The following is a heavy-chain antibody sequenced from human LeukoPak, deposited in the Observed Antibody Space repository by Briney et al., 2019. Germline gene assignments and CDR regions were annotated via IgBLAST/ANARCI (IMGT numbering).Heavy chain of an antibody. CDR3: ARFVWGSYRCGHY. CDR1: GDSISSGSYY. J-gene: IGHJ4*02. D-gene: IGHD3-16*02. CDR2: IYYSGST. V-gene: IGHV4-39*01. Sequence: SETLSLTCTVSGDSISSGSYYWGWIRQPPGKGLEWIGSIYYSGSTYYNPSLRDRVTISVDTSNNQFSLELSSVTAADTAVYYCARFVWGSYRCGHYWGQGTLVTVSS.